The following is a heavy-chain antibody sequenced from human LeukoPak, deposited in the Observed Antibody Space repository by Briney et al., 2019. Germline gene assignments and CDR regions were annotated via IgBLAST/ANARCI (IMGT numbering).Heavy chain of an antibody. CDR3: ARTYYDILTGYNPYFDY. Sequence: GGSLRLSCAASGFTFSSYWMSWVRQAPGKGLEWVANIKQDGSEKYYVDSVKGRFTISRDNAKNFLYLQMNSLRAEDTAVYYCARTYYDILTGYNPYFDYWGQGILVTVSS. CDR2: IKQDGSEK. CDR1: GFTFSSYW. D-gene: IGHD3-9*01. J-gene: IGHJ4*02. V-gene: IGHV3-7*01.